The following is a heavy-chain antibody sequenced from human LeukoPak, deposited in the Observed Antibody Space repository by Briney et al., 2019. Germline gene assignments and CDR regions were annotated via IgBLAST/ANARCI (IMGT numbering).Heavy chain of an antibody. CDR1: GFTFSSYA. Sequence: PGGSLRLSCAASGFTFSSYAMHWVRQAPGKGLEWVAVISYDGSNKYYADSVKGRFTISRDNSKNTLYLQMNSLRAEDTAVYYCARGRNAYYYYGMDVWGKGTTATVSS. V-gene: IGHV3-30*04. CDR2: ISYDGSNK. CDR3: ARGRNAYYYYGMDV. J-gene: IGHJ6*04.